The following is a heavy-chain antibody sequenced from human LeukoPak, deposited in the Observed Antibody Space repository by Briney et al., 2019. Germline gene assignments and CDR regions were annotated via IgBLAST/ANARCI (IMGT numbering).Heavy chain of an antibody. CDR3: ARRYADYWLDY. CDR1: GGSISSSSVY. J-gene: IGHJ4*02. D-gene: IGHD4-17*01. CDR2: IYYSGST. Sequence: SETLSLTCTGAGGSISSSSVYWGWIRQPPGKGLEWVGSIYYSGSTYYNPSLKSRVTISVDTSKNQFSLKLRSVTAADTAVYYCARRYADYWLDYCGQPPLVTVSS. V-gene: IGHV4-39*01.